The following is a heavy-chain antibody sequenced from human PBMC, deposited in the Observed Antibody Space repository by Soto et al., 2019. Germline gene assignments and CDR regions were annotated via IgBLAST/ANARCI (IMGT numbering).Heavy chain of an antibody. J-gene: IGHJ6*02. CDR1: GFTVTSYY. CDR3: ARDYYYGSGNYYRADYYHYGMDV. Sequence: WSLRLSCAASGFTVTSYYMSWVRQAPGKGLEWVSLIYTGGNTNYADSVKGRFTISRDNSKNTLYLQMNSLRAEDTAVYYCARDYYYGSGNYYRADYYHYGMDVWGQGTTVTVSS. CDR2: IYTGGNT. D-gene: IGHD3-10*01. V-gene: IGHV3-53*01.